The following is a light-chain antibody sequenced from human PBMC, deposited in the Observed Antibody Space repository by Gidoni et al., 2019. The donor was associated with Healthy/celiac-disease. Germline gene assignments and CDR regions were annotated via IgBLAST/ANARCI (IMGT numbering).Light chain of an antibody. Sequence: EIVLTQSPGTLSLSPGERATLSCRASQSVSSSYLAWYQHKPGQAPRLLIYGASSRATGIPDRFSGSGSGTDFTLTISRLEPEDFAVYYCQQYGSSPPITFXQXTRLEIK. CDR1: QSVSSSY. CDR2: GAS. CDR3: QQYGSSPPIT. V-gene: IGKV3-20*01. J-gene: IGKJ5*01.